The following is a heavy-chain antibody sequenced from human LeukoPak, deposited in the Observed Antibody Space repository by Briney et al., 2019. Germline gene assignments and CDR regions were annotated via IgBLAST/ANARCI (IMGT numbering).Heavy chain of an antibody. V-gene: IGHV1-69*13. D-gene: IGHD6-13*01. Sequence: SVKVSCKASGGTFSSYAISWVRQAPGQGLEWMGGIIPIFGTANYAQKFQGRVTITADESTSTAYMELSSLRSEDTAVYYCARHLPAVRGYIAAALDTLYNWFDPWGQGTLVTVSS. CDR1: GGTFSSYA. CDR2: IIPIFGTA. CDR3: ARHLPAVRGYIAAALDTLYNWFDP. J-gene: IGHJ5*02.